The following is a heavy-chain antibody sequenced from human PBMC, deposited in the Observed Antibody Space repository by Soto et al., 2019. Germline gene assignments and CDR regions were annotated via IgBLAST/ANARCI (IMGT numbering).Heavy chain of an antibody. J-gene: IGHJ5*01. Sequence: GGSLRLSCAASGFTFEDYGMHWVRQAAGKGLEWVSVIWHDGSLTYYGDSVRGRFTVSRDNSNNNLFLQMNSLRADDTAIYYCARSGAHNWFDSWGQGTLVTVSS. V-gene: IGHV3-33*01. CDR1: GFTFEDYG. CDR2: IWHDGSLT. CDR3: ARSGAHNWFDS. D-gene: IGHD1-26*01.